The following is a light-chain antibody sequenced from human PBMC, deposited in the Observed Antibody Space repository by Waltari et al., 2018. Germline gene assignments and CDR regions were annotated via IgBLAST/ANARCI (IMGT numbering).Light chain of an antibody. CDR1: TSNIGAGYD. J-gene: IGLJ2*01. CDR3: QSSDGSLTL. V-gene: IGLV1-40*01. Sequence: QSVLTQPPSVSGAPGQRVTISCTGGTSNIGAGYDVHWYQQLPGTAPKLLIYGNTNRPSGVPDRFSGSKSGTSASLAIAGLQAEDEGDYYCQSSDGSLTLFGGETRLTVL. CDR2: GNT.